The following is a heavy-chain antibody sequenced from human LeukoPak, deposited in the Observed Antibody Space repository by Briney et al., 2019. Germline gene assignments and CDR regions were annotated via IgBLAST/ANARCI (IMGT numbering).Heavy chain of an antibody. J-gene: IGHJ4*02. D-gene: IGHD2-21*02. CDR3: ANDSKSVVTAIDY. V-gene: IGHV3-9*01. CDR2: ISWNSGSI. CDR1: GFTFDDYA. Sequence: GGSLRLSCAASGFTFDDYAMHWVRQAPGKGLEWVSGISWNSGSIGYADSVKGRFTISRDNAKNSLYLQMNSLRAEDTALYYCANDSKSVVTAIDYWGQGTLVTVSS.